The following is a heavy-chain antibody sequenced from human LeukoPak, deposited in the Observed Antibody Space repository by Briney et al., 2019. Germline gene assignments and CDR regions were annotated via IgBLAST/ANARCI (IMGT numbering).Heavy chain of an antibody. J-gene: IGHJ4*02. CDR3: AKAGSNIVVVPAADFDY. V-gene: IGHV3-33*06. D-gene: IGHD2-2*01. Sequence: GGSLGLSCAASGFTFSSYGMHWVRQAPGKGLEWVAVIWYDGSNKYYADSVKGRFTISRDNSKNTLYLQMNSLRAEDTAVYYCAKAGSNIVVVPAADFDYWGQGTLVTVSS. CDR2: IWYDGSNK. CDR1: GFTFSSYG.